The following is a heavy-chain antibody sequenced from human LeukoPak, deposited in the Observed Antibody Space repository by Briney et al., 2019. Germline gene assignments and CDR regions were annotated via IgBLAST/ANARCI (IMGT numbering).Heavy chain of an antibody. CDR3: ARDQSLPTGYSSSWVDY. CDR2: ISAYNGNT. V-gene: IGHV1-18*01. Sequence: ASVKVSCKASGYTFTSYGISWVRQAPGQGLEWMGWISAYNGNTNYAQKLQGRVTMTTDTSTSTAYMELRSLRSDDTAVYYCARDQSLPTGYSSSWVDYWGQGTLVTVSS. CDR1: GYTFTSYG. J-gene: IGHJ4*02. D-gene: IGHD6-13*01.